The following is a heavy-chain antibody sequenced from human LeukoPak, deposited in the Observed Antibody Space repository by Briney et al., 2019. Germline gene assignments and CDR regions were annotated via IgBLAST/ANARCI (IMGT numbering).Heavy chain of an antibody. CDR2: IYYSGST. Sequence: SSETLSLTCTVSGGSISSYYWSWIRQPPGKGLEWIGYIYYSGSTNYNPSLKSRVTISVDTSKNQFSLKLSSVTAADTAVYYCARGRYYYGSGSTWFDPWGQGTLVTVSS. J-gene: IGHJ5*02. CDR3: ARGRYYYGSGSTWFDP. CDR1: GGSISSYY. D-gene: IGHD3-10*01. V-gene: IGHV4-59*01.